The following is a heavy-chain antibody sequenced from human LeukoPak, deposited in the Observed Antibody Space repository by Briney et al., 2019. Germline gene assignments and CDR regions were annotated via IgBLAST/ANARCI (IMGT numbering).Heavy chain of an antibody. CDR3: ARGARLQPMGEF. CDR1: GFTISSYG. Sequence: GGSLRLSCAASGFTISSYGMNWVRQAPGKGLEWVSGISGRAGAGNTYYADSVKGRFTISRDNSKNTLYLQMNSLRVEDTALYYCARGARLQPMGEFWGQGTLVTVSS. J-gene: IGHJ4*02. CDR2: ISGRAGAGNT. V-gene: IGHV3-23*01. D-gene: IGHD4-11*01.